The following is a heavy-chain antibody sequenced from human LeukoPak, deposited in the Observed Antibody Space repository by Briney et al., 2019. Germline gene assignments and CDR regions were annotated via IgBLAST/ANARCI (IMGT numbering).Heavy chain of an antibody. J-gene: IGHJ4*02. CDR2: ISSSSSYI. CDR1: GFTFSSYY. V-gene: IGHV3-21*01. Sequence: PGGSLRLSCAASGFTFSSYYMNWVRQAPGKGLEWVSSISSSSSYIHYADSVRGRFTISRDNVKNSLYLQMNSLRAEDTAVYYCARGGSRQSSSSDFDYWGQGILVTVSS. CDR3: ARGGSRQSSSSDFDY. D-gene: IGHD6-6*01.